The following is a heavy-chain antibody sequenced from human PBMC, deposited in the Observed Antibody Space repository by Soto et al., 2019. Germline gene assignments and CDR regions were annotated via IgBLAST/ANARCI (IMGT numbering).Heavy chain of an antibody. CDR2: ISAYNGDT. Sequence: QARLTQSGPEVKKLGASVKVSCKASGYKFPDYGISWVRRAPGQGPEWLGCISAYNGDTEYANKFQGRITVTTDTSTTTVYLELRRLRPEDTAIYYCARVEDSGTYLIWGQGTLVTASS. CDR3: ARVEDSGTYLI. D-gene: IGHD1-26*01. J-gene: IGHJ4*02. CDR1: GYKFPDYG. V-gene: IGHV1-18*01.